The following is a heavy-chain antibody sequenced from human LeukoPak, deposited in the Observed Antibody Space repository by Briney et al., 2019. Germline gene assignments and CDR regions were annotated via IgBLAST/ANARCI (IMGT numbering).Heavy chain of an antibody. J-gene: IGHJ4*02. CDR3: AKEGRSLQTY. D-gene: IGHD5-24*01. Sequence: PGGSLRLPCAASGFTFSNYGMDWVRQTPGKGLEWVANIKEDGTETYYVDSVKGRFTISRDNAKNSLYLQMNSLRVEDTAVYYCAKEGRSLQTYWGQGTLVTVSS. V-gene: IGHV3-7*03. CDR1: GFTFSNYG. CDR2: IKEDGTET.